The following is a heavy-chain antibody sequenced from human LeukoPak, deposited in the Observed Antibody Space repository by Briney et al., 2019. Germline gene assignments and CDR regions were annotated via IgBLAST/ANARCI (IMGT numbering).Heavy chain of an antibody. Sequence: GGSLRLSCAASGFTSSSYSLNWVRQAPGKGLEWVSSISGSGGSTYYADSVKGRFTISRDNPKNTLYLQMTSLRAEDTAIYYCAKGGGVGVLTNRGHDYWGQGTLVTVSS. D-gene: IGHD4/OR15-4a*01. CDR2: ISGSGGST. CDR3: AKGGGVGVLTNRGHDY. V-gene: IGHV3-23*01. CDR1: GFTSSSYS. J-gene: IGHJ4*02.